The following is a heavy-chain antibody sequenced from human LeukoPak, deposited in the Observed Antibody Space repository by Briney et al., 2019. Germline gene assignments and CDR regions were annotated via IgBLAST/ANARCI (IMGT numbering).Heavy chain of an antibody. V-gene: IGHV1-69*05. CDR3: AYGLALTGWFDP. D-gene: IGHD3/OR15-3a*01. Sequence: SVKVSCKASGGTFSSYAISWVRQAPGQGLEWVGRIIPFFATADYAQKFQGRVTITTDESTSTAYMELSSLRSDDTAVYYCAYGLALTGWFDPWGQGTLVTVSS. CDR1: GGTFSSYA. CDR2: IIPFFATA. J-gene: IGHJ5*02.